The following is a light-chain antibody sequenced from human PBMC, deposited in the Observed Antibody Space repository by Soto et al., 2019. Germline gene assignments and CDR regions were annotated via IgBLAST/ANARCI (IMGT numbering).Light chain of an antibody. CDR2: EGS. CDR3: GSYAGSSTFENVV. J-gene: IGLJ2*01. CDR1: SSDVGSYNL. V-gene: IGLV2-23*03. Sequence: QSALTQPASVCGAPGQSSTISCTGTSSDVGSYNLVSWYQQHPGKAPKHMIYEGSKRPSGVSNRFSGYKAGNTASLTISGLQAEDEADYYCGSYAGSSTFENVVFGGGTKLTVL.